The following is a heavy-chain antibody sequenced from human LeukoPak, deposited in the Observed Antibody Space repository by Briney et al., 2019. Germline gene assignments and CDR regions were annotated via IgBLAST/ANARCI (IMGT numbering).Heavy chain of an antibody. V-gene: IGHV1-18*01. CDR3: ARDRASYDFWSAFDP. CDR1: GYTFTSYG. CDR2: ISAYNGNT. Sequence: ASVKVSCKASGYTFTSYGISWVRQAPGQGLEWMGWISAYNGNTNYAQKLQGRVTMTTDTSTSTAYMELRSLRSGDTAVYYCARDRASYDFWSAFDPWGQGTLVTVSS. J-gene: IGHJ5*02. D-gene: IGHD3-3*01.